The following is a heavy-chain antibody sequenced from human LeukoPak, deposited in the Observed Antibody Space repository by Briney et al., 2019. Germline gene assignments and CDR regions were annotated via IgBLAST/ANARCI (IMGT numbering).Heavy chain of an antibody. Sequence: GGSLRLSCAASGFTFSSYSMNWVRQAPGKGLEWVSYISSSSRTIYYADSVKGRFTISRDNAKNSLYLQMNSLRAEDTAVYYCAREKLSSGWGDYWGQGTLVTVSS. CDR2: ISSSSRTI. V-gene: IGHV3-48*04. D-gene: IGHD3-10*01. CDR1: GFTFSSYS. CDR3: AREKLSSGWGDY. J-gene: IGHJ4*02.